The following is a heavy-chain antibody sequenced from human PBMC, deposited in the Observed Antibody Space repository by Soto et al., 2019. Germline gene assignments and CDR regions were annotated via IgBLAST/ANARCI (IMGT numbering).Heavy chain of an antibody. Sequence: QVQLVETGGGVVQPGRSLRLSCAASGFTFSSYGMHWVRQAPGKGLEWVAVISYDGNNKYYADSVKGRFIISRDNSKNTLYLQMNSLRAEDTAVYYCAKDSSGAYYGGFDYWGQGTLVTVSS. D-gene: IGHD1-26*01. CDR1: GFTFSSYG. J-gene: IGHJ4*02. V-gene: IGHV3-30*18. CDR3: AKDSSGAYYGGFDY. CDR2: ISYDGNNK.